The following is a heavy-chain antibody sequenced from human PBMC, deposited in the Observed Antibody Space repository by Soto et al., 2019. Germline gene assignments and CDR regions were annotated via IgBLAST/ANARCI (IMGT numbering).Heavy chain of an antibody. CDR1: GGSISSSSYY. J-gene: IGHJ5*02. D-gene: IGHD3-3*02. CDR3: ASPKIAFYNWFDP. Sequence: PSETLSLTCTVSGGSISSSSYYWGWARQPPGKGLEWIGSIYYSGSTYYNPSLKSRVTISVDTSKNQFSLKLSSVTAADTTVYYCASPKIAFYNWFDPWGQGTLVT. V-gene: IGHV4-39*01. CDR2: IYYSGST.